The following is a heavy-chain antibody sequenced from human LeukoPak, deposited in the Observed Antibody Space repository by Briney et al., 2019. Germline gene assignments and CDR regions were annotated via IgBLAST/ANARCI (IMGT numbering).Heavy chain of an antibody. V-gene: IGHV4-34*01. CDR1: GGSFSNYI. CDR3: ARGGRGTYMRH. Sequence: SETLSLTCGVSGGSFSNYIWSWVRQPPGKGLEWIGEILQGGVTNYNSSLKSRVTMSMDTSKNQFHLDLTSVTAADAGQYFCARGGRGTYMRHWGQGILVTVSS. J-gene: IGHJ4*02. D-gene: IGHD1-26*01. CDR2: ILQGGVT.